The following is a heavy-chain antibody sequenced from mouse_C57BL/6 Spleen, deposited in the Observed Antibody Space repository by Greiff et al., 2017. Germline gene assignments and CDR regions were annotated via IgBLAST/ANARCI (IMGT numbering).Heavy chain of an antibody. CDR2: IHPNSGST. CDR1: GFTFTSYW. CDR3: STEKNGNHFDY. Sequence: QVQLQQPGAELVKPGASVSLSCKASGFTFTSYWMHWVKQRPGQGLEWIGMIHPNSGSTNYNEKFKSKATLTVDKSSSTAYMQLSRLTAEDSAVYYCSTEKNGNHFDYWGQGTTLSVSS. J-gene: IGHJ2*01. D-gene: IGHD2-1*01. V-gene: IGHV1-64*01.